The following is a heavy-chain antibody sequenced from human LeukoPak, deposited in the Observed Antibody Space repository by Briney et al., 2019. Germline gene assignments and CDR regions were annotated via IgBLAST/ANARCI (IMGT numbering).Heavy chain of an antibody. J-gene: IGHJ4*02. Sequence: GGSLRLSCAASGFTFSIYEMNWVRQAPGKGLEWVSSSSGSTIYYADSVKGRFTISRDNAKNSLYLQMNSLRAEDTAIYYCAREDSSGLDYWGQGTLVTVSS. D-gene: IGHD6-19*01. CDR3: AREDSSGLDY. CDR2: SSSGSTI. CDR1: GFTFSIYE. V-gene: IGHV3-48*03.